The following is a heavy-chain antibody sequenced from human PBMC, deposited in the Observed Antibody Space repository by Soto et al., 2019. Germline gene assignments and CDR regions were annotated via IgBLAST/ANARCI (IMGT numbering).Heavy chain of an antibody. Sequence: GCSCRCYWSRIIKNPGKGLEWIGYIYYSGSTNYNPSLKSRVTISVDTSKNQFSLKLSSVTAADTAVYYCARQPDNYYYYYMDVWGKGTTVTSP. J-gene: IGHJ6*03. V-gene: IGHV4-59*08. D-gene: IGHD2-15*01. CDR2: IYYSGST. CDR1: GCSCRCY. CDR3: ARQPDNYYYYYMDV.